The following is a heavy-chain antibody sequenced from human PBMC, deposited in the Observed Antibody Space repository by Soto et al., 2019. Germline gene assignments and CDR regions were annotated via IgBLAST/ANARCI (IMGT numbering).Heavy chain of an antibody. Sequence: SETLSLTCTVSGGSISSSSYYWGWIRQPPGKGLEWIGSIYYSGSTYYNPSLKSRVTISVDTSKNQFSLKLSSVTAADTAVYYCARLDVISGSWYSRGSYYYYYMDVWGKGTTVTVSS. CDR3: ARLDVISGSWYSRGSYYYYYMDV. D-gene: IGHD6-13*01. CDR2: IYYSGST. V-gene: IGHV4-39*01. J-gene: IGHJ6*03. CDR1: GGSISSSSYY.